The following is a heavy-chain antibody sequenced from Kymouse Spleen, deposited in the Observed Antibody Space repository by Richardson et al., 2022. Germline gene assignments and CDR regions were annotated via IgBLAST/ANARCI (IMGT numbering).Heavy chain of an antibody. J-gene: IGHJ4*02. CDR3: ARCIAVAGSFDY. CDR2: INHSGST. CDR1: GGSFSGYY. Sequence: QVQLQQWGAGLLKPSETLSLTCAVYGGSFSGYYWSWIRQPPGKGLEWIGEINHSGSTNYNPSLKSRVTISVDTSKNQFSLKLSSVTAADTAVYYCARCIAVAGSFDYWGQGTLVTVSS. V-gene: IGHV4-34*01. D-gene: IGHD6-19*01.